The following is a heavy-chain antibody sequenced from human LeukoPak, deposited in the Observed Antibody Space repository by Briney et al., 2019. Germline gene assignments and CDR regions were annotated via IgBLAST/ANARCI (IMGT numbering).Heavy chain of an antibody. D-gene: IGHD6-13*01. CDR3: ARDRESSSWYPTFDY. V-gene: IGHV4-61*02. J-gene: IGHJ4*02. Sequence: SETLSLTCTVSGGSISSGSYYWSWIRQPAGKGLEWIGRIYTSGSTNYNPSLKSRVTISVDTSKNQFSLKLSSVTAADTAVYYCARDRESSSWYPTFDYWGQGTLVTVSS. CDR2: IYTSGST. CDR1: GGSISSGSYY.